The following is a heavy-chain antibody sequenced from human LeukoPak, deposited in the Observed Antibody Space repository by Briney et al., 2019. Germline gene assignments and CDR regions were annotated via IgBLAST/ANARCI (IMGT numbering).Heavy chain of an antibody. J-gene: IGHJ4*02. CDR3: AKRYYYEG. CDR1: GFTFGSYA. Sequence: QTGGSLRLSCAASGFTFGSYAMSWVRQAPGKGLEWVSAISGSGDSTYYADSVKGRFTISRDNSKNTLHLQMNSLRAEDTAVYYCAKRYYYEGWGQGTLVTVSS. CDR2: ISGSGDST. V-gene: IGHV3-23*01. D-gene: IGHD3-22*01.